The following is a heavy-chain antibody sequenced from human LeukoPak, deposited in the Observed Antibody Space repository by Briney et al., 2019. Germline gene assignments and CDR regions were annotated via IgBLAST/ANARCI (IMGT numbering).Heavy chain of an antibody. D-gene: IGHD1-26*01. CDR3: AKPYSGSYAFFFDY. J-gene: IGHJ4*02. V-gene: IGHV3-30*02. Sequence: GGSLRLSCAASGFTFSSYGMHWVRQAPGKGLEWVAFIRYDGSNKYYADSVKGRFTISRDNSKNTLYLQMNSLRAEDTAVYYCAKPYSGSYAFFFDYWGQGTLDTVSS. CDR1: GFTFSSYG. CDR2: IRYDGSNK.